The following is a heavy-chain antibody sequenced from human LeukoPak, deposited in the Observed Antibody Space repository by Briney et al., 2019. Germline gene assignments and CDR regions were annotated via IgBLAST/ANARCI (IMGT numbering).Heavy chain of an antibody. D-gene: IGHD3-3*01. CDR1: GFTFSSYA. J-gene: IGHJ4*02. V-gene: IGHV3-23*01. Sequence: GGSLRLSCAASGFTFSSYAMSWVRQAPGKGLEWVSAISGSGGSTYYADSVKGRFTISRDNSKNTLYPQMNSLRAEDTAVYYCAKDSTGARFLEWLPLDYWGQGTLVTVSS. CDR3: AKDSTGARFLEWLPLDY. CDR2: ISGSGGST.